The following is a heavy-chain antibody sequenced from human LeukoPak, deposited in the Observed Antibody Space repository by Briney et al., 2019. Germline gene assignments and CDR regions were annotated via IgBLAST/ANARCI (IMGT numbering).Heavy chain of an antibody. D-gene: IGHD5-18*01. CDR2: ISYDGSNK. Sequence: GGSLRLSCAASGFTFSSYAMHWVRQAPGKGLEWVAVISYDGSNKYYADSVKGRFTISRDNSKNTLYLQMNSLRAEDTAVYYCARNQNWIQLWLLPYYYGMDVWGQGTTVTVSS. CDR1: GFTFSSYA. V-gene: IGHV3-30-3*01. CDR3: ARNQNWIQLWLLPYYYGMDV. J-gene: IGHJ6*02.